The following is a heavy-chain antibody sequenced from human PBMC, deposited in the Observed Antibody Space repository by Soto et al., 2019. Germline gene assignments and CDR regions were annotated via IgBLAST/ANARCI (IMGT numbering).Heavy chain of an antibody. V-gene: IGHV4-59*08. Sequence: ETLSLTCTVSGGSISSYYWSWIRQPPGKGLEWIGYIYYSGSTNYNPSLKSRVTISVDTSKNQFSLKLSSVTAADTAVYYCARRGIFGVPKAHYYYYMDVWGKGTTVTVSS. CDR2: IYYSGST. D-gene: IGHD3-3*01. CDR3: ARRGIFGVPKAHYYYYMDV. J-gene: IGHJ6*03. CDR1: GGSISSYY.